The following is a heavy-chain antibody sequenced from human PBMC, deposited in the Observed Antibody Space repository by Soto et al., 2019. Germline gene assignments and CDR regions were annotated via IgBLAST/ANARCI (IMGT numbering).Heavy chain of an antibody. D-gene: IGHD3-9*01. Sequence: ASVKVSCKASGYTFTSYGISWVRQAPGQGLEWMGWISAYNGNTNYAQKLQGRVTMTTDTSTSTAYMELRSLRSDDTAVYYCARDRVRIGVRSMNYDILTGKNWFDPSGQGTLVTVSS. J-gene: IGHJ5*02. CDR3: ARDRVRIGVRSMNYDILTGKNWFDP. CDR2: ISAYNGNT. CDR1: GYTFTSYG. V-gene: IGHV1-18*01.